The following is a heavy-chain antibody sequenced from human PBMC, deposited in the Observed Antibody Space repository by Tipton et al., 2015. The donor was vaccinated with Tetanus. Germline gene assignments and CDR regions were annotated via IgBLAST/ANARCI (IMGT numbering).Heavy chain of an antibody. CDR2: IYYSGST. CDR3: ARRQTYCTNGFCPFEN. D-gene: IGHD2-8*01. V-gene: IGHV4-39*01. Sequence: TLSLTCTVSGGSISSSSFYWGWIRQPPGKELEWIGSIYYSGSTYYNPSLKSRVPISVDTSKNQFSLRLSSVTAADTAVYYCARRQTYCTNGFCPFENWGQGTLVTVSS. J-gene: IGHJ4*02. CDR1: GGSISSSSFY.